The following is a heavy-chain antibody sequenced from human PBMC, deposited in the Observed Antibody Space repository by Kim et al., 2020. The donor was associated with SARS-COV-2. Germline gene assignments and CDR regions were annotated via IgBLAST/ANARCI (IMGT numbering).Heavy chain of an antibody. CDR3: VRGRINNDLGCFEP. J-gene: IGHJ5*02. V-gene: IGHV3-74*01. CDR1: GFTFSTYW. CDR2: INTVGSST. Sequence: GGSLRLSCVASGFTFSTYWMHWVRQAPGKGPVCVSHINTVGSSTNYADSVKGRFTISRDNAKNTLFLQMNSLKAEDTAVYYCVRGRINNDLGCFEPWGQGALVTVSS. D-gene: IGHD1-1*01.